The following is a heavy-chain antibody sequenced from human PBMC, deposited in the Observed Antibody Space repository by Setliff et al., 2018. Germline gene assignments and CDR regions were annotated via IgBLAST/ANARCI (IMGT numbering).Heavy chain of an antibody. J-gene: IGHJ4*02. CDR3: ARSGDYIWGSYRPYYFDH. CDR2: IDYSGTI. CDR1: GGSISSSSYY. D-gene: IGHD3-16*02. Sequence: PSETLSLTCIVSGGSISSSSYYRGWIRQPPGKGLEWIGSIDYSGTIYYNPSLKSRVTISVDTSKNQVSLKLSSVTAADTAVYYCARSGDYIWGSYRPYYFDHWGQGTLVTVSS. V-gene: IGHV4-39*07.